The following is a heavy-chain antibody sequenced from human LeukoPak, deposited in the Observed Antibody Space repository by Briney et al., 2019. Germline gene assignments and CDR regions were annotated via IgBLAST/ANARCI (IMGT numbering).Heavy chain of an antibody. D-gene: IGHD6-13*01. Sequence: GGSLRLSCAASGFIFSDYYMTWVRQAPGKGLEWVSFISYTRSTIYYADSVKGRFTISRDNAQNSLYLQMNSLTVEDAAVYYCARGRVAAAGTKWYFDLWGRGSLVTVSP. CDR3: ARGRVAAAGTKWYFDL. J-gene: IGHJ2*01. CDR1: GFIFSDYY. V-gene: IGHV3-11*01. CDR2: ISYTRSTI.